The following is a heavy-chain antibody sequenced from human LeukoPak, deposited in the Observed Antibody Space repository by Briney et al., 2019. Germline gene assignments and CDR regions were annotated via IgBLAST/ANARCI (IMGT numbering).Heavy chain of an antibody. D-gene: IGHD2-15*01. CDR3: ARFFLLGGGTHPFDY. J-gene: IGHJ4*02. Sequence: GGSLRLSCKGSGYTFANYWIGWVRQMPGKGLEWMGIIYPGDFDTRYSPSFQGQVTISADKFISTAYLQRNSLKASDTAMYYCARFFLLGGGTHPFDYWGQGTLVTVSS. CDR2: IYPGDFDT. CDR1: GYTFANYW. V-gene: IGHV5-51*01.